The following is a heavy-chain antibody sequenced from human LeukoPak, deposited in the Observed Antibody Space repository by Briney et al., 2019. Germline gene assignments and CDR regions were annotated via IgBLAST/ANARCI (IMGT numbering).Heavy chain of an antibody. CDR1: GYSFSSYW. Sequence: GESLKMSCKGSGYSFSSYWTGWVRQKPGEGLEWMGIIYPDDSDIRYSPSFQGQVTISADKSISTAYLQWSSLKASDTAMYYCARSTYGSGWAFDHWGQGTLVTVSS. J-gene: IGHJ4*02. V-gene: IGHV5-51*01. CDR3: ARSTYGSGWAFDH. CDR2: IYPDDSDI. D-gene: IGHD6-19*01.